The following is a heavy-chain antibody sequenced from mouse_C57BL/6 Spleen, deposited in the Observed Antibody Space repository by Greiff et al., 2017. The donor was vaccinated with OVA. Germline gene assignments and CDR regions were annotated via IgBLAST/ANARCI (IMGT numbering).Heavy chain of an antibody. Sequence: EVQLQQSGAELVRPGASVKLSCTASGFNIKDYYMHWVKQRPEQGLEWIGRIDPEDGDTEYAPNFQGKATMTADTSSNTAYLQLSSLTSEDTAVYYCTTSYYSNYETYWGQGTLVTVSA. D-gene: IGHD2-5*01. CDR2: IDPEDGDT. CDR1: GFNIKDYY. CDR3: TTSYYSNYETY. J-gene: IGHJ3*01. V-gene: IGHV14-1*01.